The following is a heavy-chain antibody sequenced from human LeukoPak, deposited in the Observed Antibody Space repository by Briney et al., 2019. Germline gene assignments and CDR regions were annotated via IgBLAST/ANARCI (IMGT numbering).Heavy chain of an antibody. CDR3: ARGGVVAQDY. J-gene: IGHJ4*02. Sequence: SETLSLTCTVSGGSISSYYWSWIRQPPGKGLEWIGYIYYSGSTNYNPSLKSRVTISVDTSKNQFSLRLSSVTAADTAVYYCARGGVVAQDYWGQGTLVTVSS. CDR2: IYYSGST. V-gene: IGHV4-59*01. D-gene: IGHD5-12*01. CDR1: GGSISSYY.